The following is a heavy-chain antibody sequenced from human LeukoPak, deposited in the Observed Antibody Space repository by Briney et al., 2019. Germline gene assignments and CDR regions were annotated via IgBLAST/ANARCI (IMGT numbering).Heavy chain of an antibody. V-gene: IGHV1-3*04. CDR2: INTGNGDT. CDR1: GYTFTTFA. D-gene: IGHD3-22*01. CDR3: ARLVYFYDSSGYYNALDI. Sequence: GASVKISCKVSGYTFTTFAMHWVRQAPGQRLEWMGWINTGNGDTHYSQKFQGRVTFTRDTSASTAYMELSSLRSEDTAVYYCARLVYFYDSSGYYNALDIWGQGTMVTVSS. J-gene: IGHJ3*02.